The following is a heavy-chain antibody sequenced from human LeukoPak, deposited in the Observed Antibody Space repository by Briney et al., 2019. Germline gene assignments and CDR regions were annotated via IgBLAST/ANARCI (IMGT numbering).Heavy chain of an antibody. CDR2: ISWNSGSI. D-gene: IGHD6-13*01. CDR1: GFTFDDYA. CDR3: AKDYSSSWSCWFDP. Sequence: PGRSLRLSCAASGFTFDDYAMHWVRQVPGKGLEWVSGISWNSGSIGYADSVKGRFTISRDNAKNSLYLQMNSLRAEDTALYYCAKDYSSSWSCWFDPWGQGTLVTVSS. J-gene: IGHJ5*02. V-gene: IGHV3-9*01.